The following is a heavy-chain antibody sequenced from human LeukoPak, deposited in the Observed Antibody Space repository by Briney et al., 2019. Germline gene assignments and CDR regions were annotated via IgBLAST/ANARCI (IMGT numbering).Heavy chain of an antibody. CDR1: GFTFSSYS. V-gene: IGHV3-48*04. D-gene: IGHD3-22*01. CDR3: ARDRNYYDSSGYPDAFDI. Sequence: PGGSLRLSCAASGFTFSSYSMNWVRQAPGKGLEGVSYISSSSSTIYYADSVKGRFTISRDNAKNSLYLQMNSLRAEDTAVYYCARDRNYYDSSGYPDAFDIWGQGTMVTVSS. CDR2: ISSSSSTI. J-gene: IGHJ3*02.